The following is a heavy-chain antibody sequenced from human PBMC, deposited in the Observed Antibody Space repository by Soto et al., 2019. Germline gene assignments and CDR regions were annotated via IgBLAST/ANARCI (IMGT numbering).Heavy chain of an antibody. V-gene: IGHV3-23*01. D-gene: IGHD2-15*01. CDR3: AKGKATLVRYYGMDV. CDR2: ISGSGGST. Sequence: EVQLLESGGGLVQPGGSLRLSCAASGFTFSSYAMSWVLQAPGKGLGWVSAISGSGGSTYYADSVKGRFTISRDNSKNTLYLQMNSLRAEDTAVYYCAKGKATLVRYYGMDVWGQGTTVTVSS. CDR1: GFTFSSYA. J-gene: IGHJ6*02.